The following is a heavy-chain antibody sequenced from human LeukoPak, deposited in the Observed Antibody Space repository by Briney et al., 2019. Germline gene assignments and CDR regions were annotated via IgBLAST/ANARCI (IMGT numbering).Heavy chain of an antibody. J-gene: IGHJ3*02. CDR3: AREHEFAAFDI. V-gene: IGHV4-59*01. CDR2: IYYSGST. Sequence: PSETLSLTCTVSGGSISSYYWSWIRQPPGKGLEWIGYIYYSGSTNYNPSLKSRVTISEDTSKNQFSLKLSSVTAADTAVYYCAREHEFAAFDIWGQGTMVTVSS. CDR1: GGSISSYY.